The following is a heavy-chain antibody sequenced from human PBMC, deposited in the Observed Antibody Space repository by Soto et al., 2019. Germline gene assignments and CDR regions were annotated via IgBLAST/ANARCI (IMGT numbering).Heavy chain of an antibody. CDR3: AKDRATNFGVIWKYGMDV. D-gene: IGHD3-3*01. Sequence: GGSLTLSCSATGFTFRTYGMAWVRQAPGKGLEWVSGISETGKNTNYADSVRGRFTISRNNSKNTLYLLMNTLRAEDTAVYYCAKDRATNFGVIWKYGMDVWGPGTTVTVSS. CDR2: ISETGKNT. CDR1: GFTFRTYG. V-gene: IGHV3-23*01. J-gene: IGHJ6*02.